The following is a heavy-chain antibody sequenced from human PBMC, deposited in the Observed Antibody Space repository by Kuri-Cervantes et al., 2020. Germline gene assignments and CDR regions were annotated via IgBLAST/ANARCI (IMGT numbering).Heavy chain of an antibody. D-gene: IGHD3-9*01. V-gene: IGHV4-30-4*08. CDR2: IYYSGST. CDR3: ARDLGVLRYFDWCPFDY. J-gene: IGHJ4*02. CDR1: GGSISSGDYH. Sequence: SETLSLTCTVSGGSISSGDYHWSWIRQPPGKGLEWIGYIYYSGSTYYNPSLKSRVTISVDTSKNQFSLKLSSVTAADTAVYYCARDLGVLRYFDWCPFDYWGQGTLVTVSS.